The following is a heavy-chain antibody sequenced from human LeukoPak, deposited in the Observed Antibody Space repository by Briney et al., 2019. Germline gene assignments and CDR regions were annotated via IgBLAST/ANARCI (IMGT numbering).Heavy chain of an antibody. Sequence: SETLSLTCAVYGGSFSGYYWSWIRQPPGKGLEWIGEINHSGSTNYNPSLKSRVTISVDTSKNQFSLKLSSVTAADTAVYYCARPRSGRVSDYWGQGTLVTVSS. V-gene: IGHV4-34*01. D-gene: IGHD3-3*01. CDR2: INHSGST. J-gene: IGHJ4*02. CDR1: GGSFSGYY. CDR3: ARPRSGRVSDY.